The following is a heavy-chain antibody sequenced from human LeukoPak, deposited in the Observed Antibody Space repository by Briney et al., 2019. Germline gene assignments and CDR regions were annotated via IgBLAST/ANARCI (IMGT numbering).Heavy chain of an antibody. CDR3: ARGDYYDSSGYYGLDY. D-gene: IGHD3-22*01. J-gene: IGHJ4*02. Sequence: GASVKVSCKASGYTFTGYYMHWARQAPGQGLEWVGWINPKNGGSNYAQKFQGRVTMTRDRSISTAYMELSRLTSDDTAVYYCARGDYYDSSGYYGLDYWGQGTLVTVSS. CDR2: INPKNGGS. V-gene: IGHV1-2*02. CDR1: GYTFTGYY.